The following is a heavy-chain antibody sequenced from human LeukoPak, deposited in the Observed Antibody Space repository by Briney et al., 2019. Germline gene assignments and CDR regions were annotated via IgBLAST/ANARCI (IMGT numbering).Heavy chain of an antibody. CDR2: IRYDGTDK. CDR1: GFSFSNYG. Sequence: GGSLRLSCAASGFSFSNYGMNWVRQAPGKGPEWVAFIRYDGTDKYYADSVKGRFTISRDNSKNTLYLQMNSLRAEDTAVYYCARAMSPHDAFDIWGQGTMVTVSS. CDR3: ARAMSPHDAFDI. V-gene: IGHV3-30*02. J-gene: IGHJ3*02. D-gene: IGHD5/OR15-5a*01.